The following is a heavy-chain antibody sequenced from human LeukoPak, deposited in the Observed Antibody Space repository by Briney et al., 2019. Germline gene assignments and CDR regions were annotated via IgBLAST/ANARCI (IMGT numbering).Heavy chain of an antibody. J-gene: IGHJ4*02. D-gene: IGHD5/OR15-5a*01. CDR3: ARGRSRRRASPIDY. V-gene: IGHV4-34*01. CDR2: INHCGNT. Sequence: SETLSLTCAVYGGSFSGYYWSWIRHPPGKGLECIGEINHCGNTNYNPSLKSRVTISVDTSKNQFSLKLSSVTAADTAVYYCARGRSRRRASPIDYWGQGTLVTVSS. CDR1: GGSFSGYY.